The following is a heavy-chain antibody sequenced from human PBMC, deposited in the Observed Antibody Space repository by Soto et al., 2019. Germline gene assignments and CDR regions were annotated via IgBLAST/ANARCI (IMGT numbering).Heavy chain of an antibody. J-gene: IGHJ5*02. CDR2: IYWDDDK. CDR3: DRQVRYFSGNGCPNLFDP. Sequence: QITLKESGPTLVKPTQTVTLTCTCSGFSLSTSGVGVGWIRQPQGKALELLALIYWDDDKRASPSLKTRLSITTDTSKKQVVVTMTNMAPVDTATYYCDRQVRYFSGNGCPNLFDPWCQGTLVTVSS. V-gene: IGHV2-5*02. D-gene: IGHD2-15*01. CDR1: GFSLSTSGVG.